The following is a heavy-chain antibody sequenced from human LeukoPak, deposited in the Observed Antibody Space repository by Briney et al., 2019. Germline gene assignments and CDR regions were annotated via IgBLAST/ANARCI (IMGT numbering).Heavy chain of an antibody. CDR1: GYTFTGYY. Sequence: VASVKVSCKASGYTFTGYYMHWVRQAPGQGLEWMGWINPNSGGTNYAQKFQGRVTMTRDTSISTAYMELSRLRSDDTAVYYCARQSYYDFWSGYYREDAFDIWGQGTMVTVSS. D-gene: IGHD3-3*01. J-gene: IGHJ3*02. CDR3: ARQSYYDFWSGYYREDAFDI. CDR2: INPNSGGT. V-gene: IGHV1-2*02.